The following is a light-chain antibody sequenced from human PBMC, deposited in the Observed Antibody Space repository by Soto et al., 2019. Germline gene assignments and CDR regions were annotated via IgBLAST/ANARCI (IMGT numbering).Light chain of an antibody. V-gene: IGKV3D-20*02. J-gene: IGKJ5*01. CDR1: QSVNQK. Sequence: EIVLKQSPATLSVSPGERAPLSGRASQSVNQKLGWYQQKPGQAPRLLIYHASNRATGIPDRFSGSGSGTDFTLTISRLEPEEFAVYYCKKRSNWPITFGQGTRLEIK. CDR2: HAS. CDR3: KKRSNWPIT.